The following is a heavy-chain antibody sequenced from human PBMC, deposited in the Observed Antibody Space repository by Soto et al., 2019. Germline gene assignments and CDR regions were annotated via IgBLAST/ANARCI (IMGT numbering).Heavy chain of an antibody. Sequence: QVQLVESGGGVVQPGRSLRLSCVASRFTFRSYGMHWGRQAPGKGLEWVAIIWYDGSNKYYADSVKGRFTISRDNSKNTLYLQMNSLRAEDTAAYYCARDGEVLGSLYYFDYWGQGTLVTVSS. CDR1: RFTFRSYG. CDR3: ARDGEVLGSLYYFDY. J-gene: IGHJ4*02. V-gene: IGHV3-33*01. CDR2: IWYDGSNK. D-gene: IGHD3-10*01.